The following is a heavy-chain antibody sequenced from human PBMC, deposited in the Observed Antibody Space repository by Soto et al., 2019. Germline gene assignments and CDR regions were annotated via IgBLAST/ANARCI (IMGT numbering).Heavy chain of an antibody. D-gene: IGHD2-2*02. CDR1: GFTFSSYA. CDR3: ARVSCSSTSCYRPPDY. Sequence: GGSLRLSCAASGFTFSSYAMHWVRQAPGKGLEWVAVISYDGSNKYYADSVKGRFTISRDNSKNTLYLQMNSLRAEDTAVYYCARVSCSSTSCYRPPDYWGQGTLVSVSS. J-gene: IGHJ4*02. V-gene: IGHV3-30-3*01. CDR2: ISYDGSNK.